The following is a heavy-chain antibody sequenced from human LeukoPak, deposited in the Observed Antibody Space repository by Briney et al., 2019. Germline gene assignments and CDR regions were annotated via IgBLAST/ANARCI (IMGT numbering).Heavy chain of an antibody. CDR3: STGPRSLPY. J-gene: IGHJ4*01. D-gene: IGHD4-23*01. CDR1: GLSFSDSY. Sequence: PGGSLRLSCVVSGLSFSDSYMTWIRQTPGMGLESLAYISGMGHDIYYADSVKGRFTISSDNAKNSLYLQMNSLTAEDTALYYCSTGPRSLPYWGPGTLVTVSS. V-gene: IGHV3-11*01. CDR2: ISGMGHDI.